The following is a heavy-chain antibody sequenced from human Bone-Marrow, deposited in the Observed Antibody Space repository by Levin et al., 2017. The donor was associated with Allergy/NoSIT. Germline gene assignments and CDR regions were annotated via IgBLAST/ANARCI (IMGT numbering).Heavy chain of an antibody. J-gene: IGHJ4*02. D-gene: IGHD3-3*01. CDR1: GYSISSGYY. CDR3: ARVHSTIFGVVIMFFDY. Sequence: GSLRLSCTVSGYSISSGYYWGWIRQPPGKGLEWIGSIYHSGSTYYNPSLKSRVTISVDTSKNQFSLKLSSVTAADTAVYYCARVHSTIFGVVIMFFDYWGQGTLVTVSS. CDR2: IYHSGST. V-gene: IGHV4-38-2*02.